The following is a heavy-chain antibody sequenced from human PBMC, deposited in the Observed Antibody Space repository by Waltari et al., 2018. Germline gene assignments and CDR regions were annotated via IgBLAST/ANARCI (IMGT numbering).Heavy chain of an antibody. Sequence: EVQLVESGGGLVQPGGSVRLSCQASGFTFRDYIMTWVRQAPGKGLDWVANINQRGSAQYYVDSVKGRFTISRDNAKNSLYLQMNSLRAEDTAVYFCGRDHTARPSCYWGQGALVTVSS. J-gene: IGHJ4*02. CDR2: INQRGSAQ. V-gene: IGHV3-7*01. D-gene: IGHD5-18*01. CDR1: GFTFRDYI. CDR3: GRDHTARPSCY.